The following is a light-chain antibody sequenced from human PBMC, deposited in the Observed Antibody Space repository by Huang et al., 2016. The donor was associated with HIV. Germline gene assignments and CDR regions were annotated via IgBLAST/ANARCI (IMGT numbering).Light chain of an antibody. J-gene: IGKJ1*01. CDR3: LQTYTYPWT. CDR2: AAS. Sequence: IQMTQSPASLSASVGDRVTITCRASQAIRNDLGWYQQRLGKAPKLLVSAASHLQSGVPSRCSGSGYGTHFTLTISGLQSEDFATYYCLQTYTYPWTFGQGTKVEI. CDR1: QAIRND. V-gene: IGKV1-6*01.